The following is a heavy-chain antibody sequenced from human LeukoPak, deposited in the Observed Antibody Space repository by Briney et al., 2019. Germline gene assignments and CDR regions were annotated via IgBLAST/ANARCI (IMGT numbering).Heavy chain of an antibody. V-gene: IGHV4-59*01. J-gene: IGHJ4*02. D-gene: IGHD3-16*02. CDR2: IYYSGST. Sequence: SETLSLTCTVSGGSISSYYWSWIRQPPGKGLEWIGYIYYSGSTNYNPSLKSRVTISVDTSKNQFSLKLSSVTAADTAVYYCASFGYYDYVWGSYRPTYYFDYWGQGTLVTVSS. CDR1: GGSISSYY. CDR3: ASFGYYDYVWGSYRPTYYFDY.